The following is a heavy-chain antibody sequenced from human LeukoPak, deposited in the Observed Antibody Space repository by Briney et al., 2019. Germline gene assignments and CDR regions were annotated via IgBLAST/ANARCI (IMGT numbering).Heavy chain of an antibody. CDR1: GGSISDYY. D-gene: IGHD5-24*01. Sequence: SETLSLTCSVSGGSISDYYWTWIRQPAGKGLEWIGRIDASGTTRYNPSLKSRLAMSVDTSKNQFSLKLTSVTAADTAVYYCARDSRWACSYYMDVWGKGTTVTISS. CDR2: IDASGTT. CDR3: ARDSRWACSYYMDV. J-gene: IGHJ6*03. V-gene: IGHV4-4*07.